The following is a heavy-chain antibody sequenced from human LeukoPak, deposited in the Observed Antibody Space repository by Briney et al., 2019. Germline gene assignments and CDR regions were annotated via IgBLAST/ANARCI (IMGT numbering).Heavy chain of an antibody. D-gene: IGHD2-8*02. CDR3: ASTVVYAGRNWFDP. J-gene: IGHJ5*02. CDR2: ISSSSSTI. V-gene: IGHV3-48*01. CDR1: GFTFSSYN. Sequence: GGSLRLSCAASGFTFSSYNINWVRQAPGKGLEWVSYISSSSSTIYYADSVKGRFTISRDNAKNSLYLQMNSLRAEDTAVYYCASTVVYAGRNWFDPWGQGTLVTVSS.